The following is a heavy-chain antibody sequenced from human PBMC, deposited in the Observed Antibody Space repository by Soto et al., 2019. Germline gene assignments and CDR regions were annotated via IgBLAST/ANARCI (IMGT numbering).Heavy chain of an antibody. D-gene: IGHD3-10*01. CDR2: ISYDGSDK. CDR1: EFTFDLSG. Sequence: QMQLVESGGGVVQPGRSLRLSCVAGEFTFDLSGEQWVRQAPGKGLEWVTVISYDGSDKYYADSLKGRVTVSRDNSKNTLYLHMDSLRTEDTALYYCARDRGAGRENYFGMDVWGQGTTVTVSS. J-gene: IGHJ6*02. CDR3: ARDRGAGRENYFGMDV. V-gene: IGHV3-30-3*01.